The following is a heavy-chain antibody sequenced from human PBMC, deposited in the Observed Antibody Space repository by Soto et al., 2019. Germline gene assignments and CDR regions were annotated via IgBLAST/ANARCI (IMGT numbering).Heavy chain of an antibody. CDR3: AKDLRTLQDY. D-gene: IGHD4-4*01. CDR1: GFTFSSYG. J-gene: IGHJ4*02. V-gene: IGHV3-30*18. CDR2: ISYDGINK. Sequence: GGSLRLSCAASGFTFSSYGMHWVRQAPGKGLEWVAVISYDGINKYYADSVKGRFTISRDNSKNTLYLQMNSLRAEDTAVYYCAKDLRTLQDYWGQGTLVTVSS.